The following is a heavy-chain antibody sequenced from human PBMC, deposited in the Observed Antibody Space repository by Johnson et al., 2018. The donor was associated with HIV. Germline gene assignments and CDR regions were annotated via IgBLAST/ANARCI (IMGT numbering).Heavy chain of an antibody. Sequence: QVQLVESGGGLIQPGGSLRLSCAASGFTFSSYDIHWVRQAPGKGPEWVALIRYDGSNKYYADSVKGRFTISRDNSKNTLYLQMNSLRAEDTAVYYCAKGGYNWKFDGFDIWGQGTMVTVSS. CDR1: GFTFSSYD. CDR3: AKGGYNWKFDGFDI. D-gene: IGHD1-20*01. V-gene: IGHV3-30*02. CDR2: IRYDGSNK. J-gene: IGHJ3*02.